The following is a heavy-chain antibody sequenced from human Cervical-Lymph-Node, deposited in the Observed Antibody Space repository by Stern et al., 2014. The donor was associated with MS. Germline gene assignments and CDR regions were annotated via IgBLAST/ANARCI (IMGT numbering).Heavy chain of an antibody. CDR3: VRDKGVISAAFGY. CDR2: ILRNGGNR. V-gene: IGHV3-9*01. J-gene: IGHJ4*02. D-gene: IGHD3-3*01. CDR1: GFTIDDYA. Sequence: EVQLEESGGHSVQPGRSLRLSCAASGFTIDDYALHWVRQASGKGLAWVSGILRNGGNRGYADSVKGRFTISRDDAKNSLYLQMNSLRPEDTALYYCVRDKGVISAAFGYWGQGTLVTVSS.